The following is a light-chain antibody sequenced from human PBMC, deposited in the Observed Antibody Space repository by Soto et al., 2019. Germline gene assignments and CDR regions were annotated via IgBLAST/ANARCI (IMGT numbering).Light chain of an antibody. Sequence: QSALAQPASVSGSPGQSITISCTGTSNDFGGYDYVSWYQHHPGIAPKLIIYDVSDRPSGVSNRFSGSKSGNTASLTISGLQAEDEAEYYCNSYTTTSTLYVFGSGTKVTVL. CDR3: NSYTTTSTLYV. V-gene: IGLV2-14*03. CDR2: DVS. J-gene: IGLJ1*01. CDR1: SNDFGGYDY.